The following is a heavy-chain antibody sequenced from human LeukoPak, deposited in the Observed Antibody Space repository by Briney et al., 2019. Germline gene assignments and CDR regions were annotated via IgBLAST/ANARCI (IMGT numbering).Heavy chain of an antibody. CDR1: GFTFSSYW. Sequence: GSLRLSCAASGFTFSSYWMNWARQAPGKGLEWVASINHSGNVNYYVDSVKGRFTISRDNAKNSLYLQMSNLRAEGTAVYFCARGGGLDVWGQGATVTVSS. D-gene: IGHD3-16*01. CDR3: ARGGGLDV. V-gene: IGHV3-7*03. J-gene: IGHJ6*02. CDR2: INHSGNVN.